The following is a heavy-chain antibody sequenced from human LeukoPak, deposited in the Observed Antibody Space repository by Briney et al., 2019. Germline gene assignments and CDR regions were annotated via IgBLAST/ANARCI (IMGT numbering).Heavy chain of an antibody. D-gene: IGHD1-26*01. V-gene: IGHV3-30-3*01. CDR1: GFTFSSYA. J-gene: IGHJ4*02. CDR3: ARDNGDSGSYEVDY. Sequence: GGSLRLSCAASGFTFSSYAMHWVRQAPGKGLEWVAVISYDGSNKYYADSVKGRFTISRDNSKNTLYLQMNCLRAEDTAVYYCARDNGDSGSYEVDYWGQGTLVTVSS. CDR2: ISYDGSNK.